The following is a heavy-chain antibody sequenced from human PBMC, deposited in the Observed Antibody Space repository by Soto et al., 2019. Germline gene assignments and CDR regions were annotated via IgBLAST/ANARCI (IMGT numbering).Heavy chain of an antibody. CDR2: VNPGGIT. J-gene: IGHJ4*02. Sequence: SETLSLPCAVYGGSLSGYYWTWIRQPPGKGLEWIGEVNPGGITNYSPSVKSRLTISLDTSKKQVSLEMTSVTAAETAVYYCGRVVINMAIHSMDSWGPGTLVTVSS. V-gene: IGHV4-34*01. CDR1: GGSLSGYY. D-gene: IGHD3-10*01. CDR3: GRVVINMAIHSMDS.